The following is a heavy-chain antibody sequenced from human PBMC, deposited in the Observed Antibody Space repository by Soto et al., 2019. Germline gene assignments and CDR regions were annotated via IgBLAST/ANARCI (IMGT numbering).Heavy chain of an antibody. V-gene: IGHV4-59*01. CDR3: ARETYVSSAQINAFDV. Sequence: QVQLQESGPGLVKPSETLSLTCTVSGGSISSDYWSWIRQSPGRGLEWIGYIYFSGSTSYNPSLMGRVTISVDTSKTQFSLKLDSVTAADTAVYYCARETYVSSAQINAFDVWGQGTVVTVSS. CDR1: GGSISSDY. J-gene: IGHJ3*01. CDR2: IYFSGST. D-gene: IGHD6-13*01.